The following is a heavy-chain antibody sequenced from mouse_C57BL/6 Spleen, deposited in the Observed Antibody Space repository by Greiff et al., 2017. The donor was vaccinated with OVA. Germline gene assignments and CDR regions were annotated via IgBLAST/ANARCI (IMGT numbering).Heavy chain of an antibody. CDR1: GYTFTSYW. CDR2: IYPSDSET. CDR3: ARKETDYDYRDY. D-gene: IGHD2-4*01. V-gene: IGHV1-61*01. Sequence: QVQLQQPGAELVRPGSSVKLSCKASGYTFTSYWMDWVKQRPGQGLEWIGNIYPSDSETHYNQKFKDKATLTVDKSSSTAYMQRSSLTSEDSAVYYCARKETDYDYRDYWGQGTTLTVSS. J-gene: IGHJ2*01.